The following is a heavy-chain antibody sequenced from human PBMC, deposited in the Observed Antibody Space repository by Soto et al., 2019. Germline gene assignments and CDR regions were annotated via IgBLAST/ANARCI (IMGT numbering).Heavy chain of an antibody. CDR1: GYTFKSYQ. CDR2: INISNGNT. J-gene: IGHJ4*02. Sequence: GASVKVSCKASGYTFKSYQIYWVRQGPGQRLECMGWINISNGNTEYSQNFQGRVTMTRDTSASTAYMELSSLRSEDTALYYCARDTDLTLVTTLDYWGQGTPVTVSS. V-gene: IGHV1-3*04. CDR3: ARDTDLTLVTTLDY. D-gene: IGHD4-17*01.